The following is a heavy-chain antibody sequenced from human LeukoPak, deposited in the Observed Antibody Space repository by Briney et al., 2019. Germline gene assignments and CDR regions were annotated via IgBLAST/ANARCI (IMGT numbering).Heavy chain of an antibody. CDR3: ARVGYYYDSSGDSDFDY. V-gene: IGHV4-34*01. CDR1: GGSFSGYY. CDR2: INHSGST. Sequence: PSETLSLTCAVYGGSFSGYYWSWIRQPPGKGLEWIGEINHSGSTNYNPSLKSRVTISVDTSKNQFSLKLSSVTAADTAVYYCARVGYYYDSSGDSDFDYWGQGTLVTVSS. J-gene: IGHJ4*02. D-gene: IGHD3-22*01.